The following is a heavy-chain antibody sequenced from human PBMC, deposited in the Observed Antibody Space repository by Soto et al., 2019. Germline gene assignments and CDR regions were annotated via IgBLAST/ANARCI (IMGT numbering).Heavy chain of an antibody. CDR1: GFTFSNYG. CDR3: AKMVSGWSSVDL. J-gene: IGHJ6*02. V-gene: IGHV3-23*01. CDR2: IGGSGLTT. Sequence: GGSLRLSCAASGFTFSNYGMSWVRQAPGKGLEWGSSIGGSGLTTYYADSVKGRFTISRDNSKSTVYLQMNSLRAEDTSVYYCAKMVSGWSSVDLWGQGPTVTVS. D-gene: IGHD6-19*01.